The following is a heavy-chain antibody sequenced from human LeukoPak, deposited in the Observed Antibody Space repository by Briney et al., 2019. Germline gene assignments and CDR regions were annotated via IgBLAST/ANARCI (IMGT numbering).Heavy chain of an antibody. J-gene: IGHJ4*02. CDR2: INPNSGGI. Sequence: ASVKVSCKASGDTFTGYYIHWVRQCPGQGLEWMGWINPNSGGINYAQKFQGRVTMTRDTSISTSYMDLRGLRSDDTAVYYGARGAKSETYCPYWGQGTLVIVSS. CDR1: GDTFTGYY. V-gene: IGHV1-2*02. CDR3: ARGAKSETYCPY. D-gene: IGHD1-26*01.